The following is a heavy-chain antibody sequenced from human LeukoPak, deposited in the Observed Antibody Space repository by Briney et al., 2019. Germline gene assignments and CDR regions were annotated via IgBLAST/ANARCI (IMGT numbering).Heavy chain of an antibody. J-gene: IGHJ1*01. CDR2: IIPILGIA. CDR1: GGTFSSYA. CDR3: ARGDRDGYNYVAEYFQH. D-gene: IGHD5-24*01. V-gene: IGHV1-69*04. Sequence: ASVKVSCKASGGTFSSYAISWVRQAPGQGLEWMGRIIPILGIANYAQKFQGRVTITADKSTSTAYMELSSLRSEDTAVYYCARGDRDGYNYVAEYFQHWGQGTLVTVSS.